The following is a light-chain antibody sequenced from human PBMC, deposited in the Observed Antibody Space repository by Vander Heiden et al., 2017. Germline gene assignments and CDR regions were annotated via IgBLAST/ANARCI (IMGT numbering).Light chain of an antibody. J-gene: IGLJ3*02. CDR2: STT. CDR3: FLYMGNGISV. Sequence: QTVVTQESSFSVSPGGTVTLTCGLSSGSVSTSYFHSWYQQTPVQAPRTLIYSTTPRPSGGADRFSGSIRGNTTALTITAAQADDEAVYYWFLYMGNGISVFGGGTKLTVL. CDR1: SGSVSTSYF. V-gene: IGLV8-61*01.